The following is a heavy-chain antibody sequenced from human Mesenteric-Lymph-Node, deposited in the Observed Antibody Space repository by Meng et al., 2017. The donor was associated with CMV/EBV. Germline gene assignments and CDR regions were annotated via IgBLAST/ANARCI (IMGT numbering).Heavy chain of an antibody. CDR2: IRYDGSQT. CDR3: AKDAGYDSSGYADH. CDR1: GFTFSSYG. J-gene: IGHJ4*02. Sequence: GESLKISCAASGFTFSSYGMLWVRQAPGKGLEWVTLIRYDGSQTYYAGSVRGRFTVSRDNSKNTLWLQMNSLRREDTAVYYCAKDAGYDSSGYADHWGQGTLVTVSS. V-gene: IGHV3-30*02. D-gene: IGHD3-22*01.